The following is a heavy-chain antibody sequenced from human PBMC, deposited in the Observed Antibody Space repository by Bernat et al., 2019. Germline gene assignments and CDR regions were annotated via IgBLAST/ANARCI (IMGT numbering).Heavy chain of an antibody. D-gene: IGHD2-21*02. Sequence: QVQLVESGGGVVQPGRSLRLSCAASGFIFSSYGMHWVRQAPGKGLEWVVVIWYDGRNNYYADSVKGRFTISRDNSKNTLYLQMISLRAEYTAVYYCAGGPCGDDCYSEYYYYGMDVWGQGTTVTVSS. CDR2: IWYDGRNN. CDR3: AGGPCGDDCYSEYYYYGMDV. V-gene: IGHV3-33*01. CDR1: GFIFSSYG. J-gene: IGHJ6*02.